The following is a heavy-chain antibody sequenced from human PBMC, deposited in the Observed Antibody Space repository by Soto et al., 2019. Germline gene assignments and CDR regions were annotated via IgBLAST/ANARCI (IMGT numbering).Heavy chain of an antibody. CDR2: IYHSGST. V-gene: IGHV4-59*12. Sequence: LSLTCTVSGASISSYYWSWIRQPPGKGLEWIGYIYHSGSTNYNPSLKSRVTISVDRSKNQFSLKLSSVTAADTAVYYCARDNDYYDSSGYGTFDYWGQGTLVTVSS. CDR3: ARDNDYYDSSGYGTFDY. J-gene: IGHJ4*02. CDR1: GASISSYY. D-gene: IGHD3-22*01.